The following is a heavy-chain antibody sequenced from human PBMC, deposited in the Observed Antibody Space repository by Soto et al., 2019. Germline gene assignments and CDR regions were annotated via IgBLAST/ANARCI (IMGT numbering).Heavy chain of an antibody. CDR1: GYTLTSYG. CDR2: ISAYNGNT. V-gene: IGHV1-18*01. J-gene: IGHJ4*02. CDR3: ARVFCSGGSCYSILDY. Sequence: ASVKVSCKASGYTLTSYGMSWVRQAPGQGLEWMGWISAYNGNTNYAQKLQGRVTMTTDTSTSTAYMELRSLRSDDTAVYYCARVFCSGGSCYSILDYWGQGTLVTVSS. D-gene: IGHD2-15*01.